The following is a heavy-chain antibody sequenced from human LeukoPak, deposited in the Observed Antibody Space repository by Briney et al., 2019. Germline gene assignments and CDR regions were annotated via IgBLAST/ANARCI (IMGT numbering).Heavy chain of an antibody. CDR3: ARGVSTRDDFWSGYLEARDFDY. Sequence: SETLSLTCAVYGGSFSGYYWSWIRQPPGKGLEWIAEINHSGSTNYNPSLKSRVTISVDTSKNQFSLKLSSVTAADTAVYYCARGVSTRDDFWSGYLEARDFDYWGQGTLVTVSS. CDR2: INHSGST. CDR1: GGSFSGYY. D-gene: IGHD3-3*01. J-gene: IGHJ4*02. V-gene: IGHV4-34*01.